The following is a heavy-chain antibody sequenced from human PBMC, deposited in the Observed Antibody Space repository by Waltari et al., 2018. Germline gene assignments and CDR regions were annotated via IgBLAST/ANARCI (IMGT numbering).Heavy chain of an antibody. CDR3: ARAGHYYDSSGYYHDEFYFDY. Sequence: QVQLQESGPGLVKPSETLSLTCTVSGGSISSYCWSWIRKPPGTGLGWIGYIYSSGSTNYNPSLKSRVTISVDTSKNQFSLKLSSVTAADTAVYYCARAGHYYDSSGYYHDEFYFDYWGQGTLVTVSS. V-gene: IGHV4-59*01. CDR2: IYSSGST. CDR1: GGSISSYC. D-gene: IGHD3-22*01. J-gene: IGHJ4*02.